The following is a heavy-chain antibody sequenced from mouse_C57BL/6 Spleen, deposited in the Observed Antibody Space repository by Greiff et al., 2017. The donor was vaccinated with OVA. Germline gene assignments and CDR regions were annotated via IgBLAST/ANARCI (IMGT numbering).Heavy chain of an antibody. CDR2: ISAGGSYT. CDR1: GFTFSSYA. J-gene: IGHJ3*01. Sequence: EVQVVESGGGLVKPGGSLKLSCAASGFTFSSYAMSWVRQTPEKRLEWVATISAGGSYTYYPDNVKGRFTISRDNAKNNLYLQMSHLESEDTAMYYCASDDDYEGFAYWGQGTLVTVSA. D-gene: IGHD2-4*01. CDR3: ASDDDYEGFAY. V-gene: IGHV5-4*01.